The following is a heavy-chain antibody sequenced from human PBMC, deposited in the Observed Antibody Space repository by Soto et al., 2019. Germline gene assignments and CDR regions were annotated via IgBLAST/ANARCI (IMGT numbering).Heavy chain of an antibody. J-gene: IGHJ6*02. CDR3: AREGRIRDYGMDV. Sequence: ASVKVSCKASGYTFTNYGISWVRQAPGQGLEWMGWISAYNGNTNYAQKFQGRVTMTTDTSTSTVYMELRSLRSDDTAVYYCAREGRIRDYGMDVWGQGTTVTVSS. D-gene: IGHD2-15*01. V-gene: IGHV1-18*04. CDR2: ISAYNGNT. CDR1: GYTFTNYG.